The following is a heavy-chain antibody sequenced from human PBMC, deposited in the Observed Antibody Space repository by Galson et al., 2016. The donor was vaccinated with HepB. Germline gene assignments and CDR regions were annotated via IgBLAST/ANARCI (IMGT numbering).Heavy chain of an antibody. CDR1: GSTFSNAW. Sequence: SLRLSCAASGSTFSNAWMTWVRQAPGKGLEWVGHIKSKTDGGKTEHAAPVKGRFTISRDDSKNTLYLEMNSLKIEDTAVNYYIPTGSFWIGPYGIQVWGEGTTVTVSS. CDR2: IKSKTDGGKT. V-gene: IGHV3-15*01. D-gene: IGHD3-3*01. CDR3: IPTGSFWIGPYGIQV. J-gene: IGHJ6*04.